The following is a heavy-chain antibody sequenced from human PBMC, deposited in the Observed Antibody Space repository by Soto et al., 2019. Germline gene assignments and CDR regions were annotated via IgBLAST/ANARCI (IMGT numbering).Heavy chain of an antibody. CDR3: ASKNTDPPFDY. J-gene: IGHJ4*02. V-gene: IGHV3-53*01. D-gene: IGHD2-2*02. CDR1: GFTVSSNY. Sequence: GGSLRLSCAASGFTVSSNYMSWVRQAPGKGLEWVSVIYSGGSTYYADSVKGRFTISRDSSKNTLYLQMNSLRAEDTAVYYCASKNTDPPFDYWGQGTLVTVSS. CDR2: IYSGGST.